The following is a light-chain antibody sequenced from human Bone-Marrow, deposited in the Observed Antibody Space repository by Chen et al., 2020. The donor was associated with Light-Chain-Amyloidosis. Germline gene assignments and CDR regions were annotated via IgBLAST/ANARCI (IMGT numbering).Light chain of an antibody. Sequence: QSVLTQPPPVSGSPGQRVTISCTGSSTNIRAGFDGHWSQRLPGTAPKLLIYANNNRPAGVPDRFAGSKSGTSASLAITGIQAEDEADYYCQSYDNSLSGSRVFGGGTELTVL. CDR2: ANN. CDR3: QSYDNSLSGSRV. J-gene: IGLJ2*01. CDR1: STNIRAGFD. V-gene: IGLV1-40*01.